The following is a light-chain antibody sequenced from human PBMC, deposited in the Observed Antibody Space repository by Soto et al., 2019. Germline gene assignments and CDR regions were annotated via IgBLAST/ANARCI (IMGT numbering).Light chain of an antibody. Sequence: QSALTQPASVSGSPGQSITISCTGTSSDIGSNNYVSWFQQRPGKAPTLIIYEVSNRPSGVYNHFSGSKSGNTASLTISGLLPEEEAEYYCSSYTPTTRLFGGGTKLTVL. CDR2: EVS. V-gene: IGLV2-14*01. CDR3: SSYTPTTRL. J-gene: IGLJ3*02. CDR1: SSDIGSNNY.